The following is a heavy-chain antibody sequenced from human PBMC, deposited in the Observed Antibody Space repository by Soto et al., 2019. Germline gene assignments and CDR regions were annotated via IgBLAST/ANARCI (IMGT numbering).Heavy chain of an antibody. J-gene: IGHJ6*02. V-gene: IGHV1-69*13. CDR1: GGTFSSYA. CDR2: IIPIFGTA. CDR3: ARGGYSSGWYYYYYYGMDV. Sequence: ASVKVSCKASGGTFSSYAISWVRQAPGQGLEWMGGIIPIFGTANYAQKFQGRVTITADESTSTAYMELSRLRSEDTAVYYCARGGYSSGWYYYYYYGMDVWGQGTTVTVSS. D-gene: IGHD6-19*01.